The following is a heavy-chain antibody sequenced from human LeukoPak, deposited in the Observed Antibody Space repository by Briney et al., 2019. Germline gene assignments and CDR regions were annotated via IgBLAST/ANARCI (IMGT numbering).Heavy chain of an antibody. D-gene: IGHD6-19*01. CDR2: INPNSGGT. CDR1: GYTFTGYY. J-gene: IGHJ4*02. V-gene: IGHV1-2*02. Sequence: ASVKVSCKGSGYTFTGYYMHWVRQAPGQGLEWMGWINPNSGGTNYAQKFQGRVTMTRDTSISTAYMELSRLRSDDTAVYYCARDMQWLVLLYYFDYWGQGTLVTVSS. CDR3: ARDMQWLVLLYYFDY.